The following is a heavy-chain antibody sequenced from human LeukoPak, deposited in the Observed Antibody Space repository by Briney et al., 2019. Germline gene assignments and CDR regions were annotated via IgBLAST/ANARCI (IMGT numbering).Heavy chain of an antibody. D-gene: IGHD3-22*01. J-gene: IGHJ4*02. CDR1: GFTFSSYA. CDR2: ISGSGGST. Sequence: PGGSLRLSCAASGFTFSSYAMSWVRQAPGKGLEWVSAISGSGGSTYYADSVKGRFTISRDNSKNTLYLQMDSLRAEDTAVYYCAKDLAVVVKYYFDYWGQGTLVTVSS. CDR3: AKDLAVVVKYYFDY. V-gene: IGHV3-23*01.